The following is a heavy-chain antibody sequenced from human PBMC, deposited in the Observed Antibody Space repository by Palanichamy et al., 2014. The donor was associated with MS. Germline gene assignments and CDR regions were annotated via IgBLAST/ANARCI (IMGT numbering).Heavy chain of an antibody. CDR1: GFTFSTHA. CDR3: AKGTTGSSYSPHDY. CDR2: SGDGT. V-gene: IGHV3-23*01. Sequence: EVQLLESGEGLVQPGGSLRLSCVASGFTFSTHAMSWVRQASGKGLEWVSVSGDGTYYADSVKGRFTISRDNSKNTVYLQMHSLRAEDTAMYHCAKGTTGSSYSPHDYWGQGTLVTVSS. J-gene: IGHJ4*02. D-gene: IGHD1-7*01.